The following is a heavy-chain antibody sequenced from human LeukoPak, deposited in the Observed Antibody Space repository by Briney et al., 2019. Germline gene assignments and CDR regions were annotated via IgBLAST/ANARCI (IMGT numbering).Heavy chain of an antibody. CDR3: AREIEVGFDY. D-gene: IGHD2-15*01. V-gene: IGHV1-46*01. CDR1: GYTFTSYY. Sequence: ASVKASCKASGYTFTSYYMHWVRQAPGQGLEWMGIINPSGGSTSYAQRFQGRVTMTRDTSTSTVYMELSSLRSEDTAVYYCAREIEVGFDYWGQGTLVTVSS. J-gene: IGHJ4*02. CDR2: INPSGGST.